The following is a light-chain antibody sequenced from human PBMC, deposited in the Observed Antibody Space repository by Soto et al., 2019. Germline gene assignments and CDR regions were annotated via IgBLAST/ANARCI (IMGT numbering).Light chain of an antibody. J-gene: IGLJ1*01. CDR1: SSDVGGYNY. Sequence: QSALTQPASVSGSPGQSITISCTGTSSDVGGYNYVSWYQQHPGKAPKLMIYEVSNRPSGVSNCFSGSKSGNTASLTISGLQAEDVADYYCSSYTSSSIDYVFGTGTKVTVL. V-gene: IGLV2-14*01. CDR3: SSYTSSSIDYV. CDR2: EVS.